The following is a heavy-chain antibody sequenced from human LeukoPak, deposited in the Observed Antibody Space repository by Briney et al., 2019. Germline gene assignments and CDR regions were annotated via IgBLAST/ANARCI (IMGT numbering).Heavy chain of an antibody. CDR2: IRSKANTYAT. D-gene: IGHD6-19*01. Sequence: PGGSLRLSCAASGFTFSGSAMHWVRQASGKGLEWVGRIRSKANTYATAYAASVKGRFTISRDDSKNTACLQMNSLKTEDTAVYYCTRRMSQWNDAFDIWGQGTMVTVSS. J-gene: IGHJ3*02. CDR1: GFTFSGSA. CDR3: TRRMSQWNDAFDI. V-gene: IGHV3-73*01.